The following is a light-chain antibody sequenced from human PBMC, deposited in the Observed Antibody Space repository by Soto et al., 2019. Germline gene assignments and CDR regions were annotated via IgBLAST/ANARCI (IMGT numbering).Light chain of an antibody. V-gene: IGKV1-39*01. J-gene: IGKJ1*01. CDR1: QRISSW. CDR2: AAS. CDR3: QQSGT. Sequence: DIQMTQSPSTLCAFVGDRVTITCRASQRISSWLAWYQQKPGKAPKLLIYAASNLQSGVPSRFSGSGSGTDFTLTIRSLQPEDFATYYCQQSGTFGQGTKVDNK.